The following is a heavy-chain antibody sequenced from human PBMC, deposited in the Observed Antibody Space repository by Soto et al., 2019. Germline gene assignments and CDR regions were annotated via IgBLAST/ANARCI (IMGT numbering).Heavy chain of an antibody. D-gene: IGHD3-10*01. CDR1: GGSFSGYY. Sequence: QVQLQQWGAGLLKPSETLSLTCAVYGGSFSGYYWSWIRQPPGKGLEWLGEINHSGSTNYNPSLKSRVTISVDTSKNQFSLKLSSVTAADTAVYYCARARSGSYYYYYYYGMDVWGQGTTVTVSS. J-gene: IGHJ6*02. V-gene: IGHV4-34*01. CDR2: INHSGST. CDR3: ARARSGSYYYYYYYGMDV.